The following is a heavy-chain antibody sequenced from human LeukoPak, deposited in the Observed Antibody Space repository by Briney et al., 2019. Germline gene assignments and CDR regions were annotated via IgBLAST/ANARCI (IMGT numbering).Heavy chain of an antibody. D-gene: IGHD4-17*01. CDR1: GFTFSRDS. Sequence: GGSLRLSCAASGFTFSRDSMNWVRQAPGKGLEWISYIGYDSAIKYYADSVRGRFTISRDNSKNTLYLQMNSLRAEDTAVYYCGRDPNGDYIGAFDMWGQGTVVTVSS. CDR3: GRDPNGDYIGAFDM. CDR2: IGYDSAIK. V-gene: IGHV3-48*01. J-gene: IGHJ3*02.